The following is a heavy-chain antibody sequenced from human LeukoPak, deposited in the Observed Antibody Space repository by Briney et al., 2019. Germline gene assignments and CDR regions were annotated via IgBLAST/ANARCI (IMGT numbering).Heavy chain of an antibody. D-gene: IGHD1-26*01. Sequence: GGSLSLSCAASGFTFSSYAMSWVGQAPGKGREGASAISGSGGSTYYADSVKGRFTISRDNSKNTLYLQMNSLRAEDTAVYYCAKRPSVVGATSFDYWGQGTLVTVSS. J-gene: IGHJ4*02. CDR3: AKRPSVVGATSFDY. CDR1: GFTFSSYA. V-gene: IGHV3-23*01. CDR2: ISGSGGST.